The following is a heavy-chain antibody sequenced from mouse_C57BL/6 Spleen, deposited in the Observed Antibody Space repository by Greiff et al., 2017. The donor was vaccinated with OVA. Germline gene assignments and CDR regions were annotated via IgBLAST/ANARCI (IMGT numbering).Heavy chain of an antibody. CDR3: ARHGSYYAMDY. CDR1: GFTFSSYT. V-gene: IGHV5-9*01. Sequence: EVQLVESGGGLVKPGGSLKLSCAASGFTFSSYTMSWVRQTPEKRLEWVATISGGGGNTYYPDSVKGRFTISRDNAKNTLYLQMSSLRSEDTALYYCARHGSYYAMDYWGQGTSVTVSS. CDR2: ISGGGGNT. J-gene: IGHJ4*01.